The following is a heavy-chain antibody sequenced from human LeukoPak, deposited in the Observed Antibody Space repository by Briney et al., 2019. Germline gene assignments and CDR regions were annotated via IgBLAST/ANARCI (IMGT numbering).Heavy chain of an antibody. V-gene: IGHV3-30*18. D-gene: IGHD4-17*01. J-gene: IGHJ4*02. CDR3: AKDHPYGY. CDR2: ISYDGSNK. Sequence: GGSLRLSCAASGFTFSSYGMPWVRQAPGKGLEWVAVISYDGSNKYYADSVKGRFTISRDNSKNTLYLQMNSLRAEDTAVYYCAKDHPYGYWGQGTLVTVSS. CDR1: GFTFSSYG.